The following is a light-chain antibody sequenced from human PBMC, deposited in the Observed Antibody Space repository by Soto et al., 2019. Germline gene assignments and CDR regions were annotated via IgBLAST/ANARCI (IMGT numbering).Light chain of an antibody. J-gene: IGLJ2*01. CDR1: SSDVGGYNY. Sequence: QSALTQPASVSGSPGQSITISCSGTSSDVGGYNYVSWYQQHPGKAPQLMIYDVSNRPSGVSNRFSGSKSGNTSSLTISGLQAEDEAAYYCSASTSSSTPRSIFGGGTKLTVL. CDR3: SASTSSSTPRSI. CDR2: DVS. V-gene: IGLV2-14*01.